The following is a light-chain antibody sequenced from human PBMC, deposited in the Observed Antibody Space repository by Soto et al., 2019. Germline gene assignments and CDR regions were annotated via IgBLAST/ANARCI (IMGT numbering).Light chain of an antibody. CDR1: SGHSYYA. CDR3: QTWGTGMV. Sequence: QLVLTQSPSASASLGASVTLTCTLSSGHSYYAIAWHQQQPEKGPRYLMKLNGDGSNTKGDGIPDRFSGSSSGAERYLTISSLQSEDEADYYCQTWGTGMVFGGGTQLTVL. CDR2: LNGDGSN. J-gene: IGLJ2*01. V-gene: IGLV4-69*01.